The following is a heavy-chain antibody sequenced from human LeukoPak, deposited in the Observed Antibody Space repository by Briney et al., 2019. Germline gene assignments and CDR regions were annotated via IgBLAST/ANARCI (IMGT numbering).Heavy chain of an antibody. CDR1: GFTFSSYA. J-gene: IGHJ4*02. CDR2: ISYDGSNK. D-gene: IGHD3-10*01. Sequence: GGSLRLSCAASGFTFSSYAMHWVRQAPGKGLEWVAVISYDGSNKYYADSVKGRFTISRDNSKNTLYLQMNSLRAEDTAVYYCAKYPLWFGLYYFDYWGQGTLVTVSS. V-gene: IGHV3-30-3*02. CDR3: AKYPLWFGLYYFDY.